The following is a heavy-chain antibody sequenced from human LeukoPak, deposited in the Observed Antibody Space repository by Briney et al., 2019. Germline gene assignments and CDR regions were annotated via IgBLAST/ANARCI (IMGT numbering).Heavy chain of an antibody. D-gene: IGHD5-24*01. V-gene: IGHV3-30*17. CDR2: VSSHGNDG. J-gene: IGHJ4*02. Sequence: PGGSLRLSCAVSEFTFSNYAMHWVRQPPGKGLEWVAVVSSHGNDGYYADSVRGRFTISRDNSKNTLYLQIDSLRLEDTAIYYCTRDAYNFNNFNNGGQGTLATVSS. CDR3: TRDAYNFNNFNN. CDR1: EFTFSNYA.